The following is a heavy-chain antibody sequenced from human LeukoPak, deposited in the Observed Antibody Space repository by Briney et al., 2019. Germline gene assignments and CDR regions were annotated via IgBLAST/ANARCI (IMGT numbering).Heavy chain of an antibody. V-gene: IGHV1-18*01. D-gene: IGHD3-10*01. CDR2: ISVYNGHT. CDR1: GYTLSSYG. CDR3: ARDNGSGSYYNYYYYGMDV. Sequence: ASVKVSCKPSGYTLSSYGIRRVRQAPGQGVECMGWISVYNGHTNYAQKLEGRVTMTTNTSTSTAYMELRSLRSDDRAVYYCARDNGSGSYYNYYYYGMDVWGQGTTVTVSS. J-gene: IGHJ6*02.